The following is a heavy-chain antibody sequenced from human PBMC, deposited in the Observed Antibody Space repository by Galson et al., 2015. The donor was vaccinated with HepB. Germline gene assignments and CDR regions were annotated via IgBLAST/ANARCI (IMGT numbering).Heavy chain of an antibody. Sequence: CAISGDSVSSNSAAWNWIRQSPSRGLEWLGRTYYRSKWYNDYAVSVKSRITINPDTSKNQFSLKLSSVTAADTAVYYCARGGVAAAGKKADYWGQGTLVTVSS. D-gene: IGHD6-13*01. V-gene: IGHV6-1*01. J-gene: IGHJ4*02. CDR1: GDSVSSNSAA. CDR3: ARGGVAAAGKKADY. CDR2: TYYRSKWYN.